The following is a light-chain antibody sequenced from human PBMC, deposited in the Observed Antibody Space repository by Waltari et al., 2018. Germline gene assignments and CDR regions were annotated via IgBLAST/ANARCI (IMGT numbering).Light chain of an antibody. V-gene: IGLV1-51*01. J-gene: IGLJ2*01. CDR3: GTWDSSLSAGV. Sequence: QSVLTPPPSVAAAPGQKVTISCSGSSSNIGHNYESWYQQLPGTAPKLLIYDNNKRPSGIPARFAGSKSGTSATLGITGLQTGDEADYYCGTWDSSLSAGVFGGGTKLTVL. CDR2: DNN. CDR1: SSNIGHNY.